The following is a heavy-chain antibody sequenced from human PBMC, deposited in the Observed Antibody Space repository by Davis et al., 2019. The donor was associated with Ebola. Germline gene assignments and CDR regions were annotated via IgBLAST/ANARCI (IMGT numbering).Heavy chain of an antibody. CDR1: GYSFTDFA. D-gene: IGHD3-16*01. Sequence: VKVSCKASGYSFTDFAINWLRQAPGQRFEWLGWITTNTESPTYARGFSERFVFSLDTSVDTAFLQINNLRAEDTAIYYCARGMGELALNWGQGTLVTVSS. CDR2: ITTNTESP. J-gene: IGHJ4*02. CDR3: ARGMGELALN. V-gene: IGHV7-4-1*02.